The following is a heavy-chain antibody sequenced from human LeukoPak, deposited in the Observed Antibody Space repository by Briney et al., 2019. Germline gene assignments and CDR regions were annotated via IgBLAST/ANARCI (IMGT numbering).Heavy chain of an antibody. CDR2: IYHSGST. CDR3: ARLGELSFGDY. D-gene: IGHD3-10*01. CDR1: GYSISSGYY. J-gene: IGHJ4*02. V-gene: IGHV4-38-2*02. Sequence: SETLSLTCTVSGYSISSGYYWGWIRQPPGKGLEWIGSIYHSGSTYYNPSLKSRVTISVDTSKNQFSLKLSSVTAADTAVYYCARLGELSFGDYWGQGTLVTVSS.